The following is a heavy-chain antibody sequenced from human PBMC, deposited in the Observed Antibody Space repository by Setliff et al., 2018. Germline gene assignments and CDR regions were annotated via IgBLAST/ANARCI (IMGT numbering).Heavy chain of an antibody. J-gene: IGHJ4*02. V-gene: IGHV4-4*07. CDR2: IHSSGTT. D-gene: IGHD3-16*02. Sequence: KPSETLSLTCTISGGSINNYYWNWIRQSADKGLEWIGRIHSSGTTNYNPSLKSRATIPIDKSKNHFSLWVTSVTAADTAVYFCRLWSHSYHNDYWGQGTLVTVSS. CDR3: RLWSHSYHNDY. CDR1: GGSINNYY.